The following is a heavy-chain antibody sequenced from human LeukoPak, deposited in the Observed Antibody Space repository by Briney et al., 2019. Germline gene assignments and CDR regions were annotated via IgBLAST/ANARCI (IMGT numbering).Heavy chain of an antibody. J-gene: IGHJ4*02. CDR1: GGTFSSYA. CDR2: IIPIFGTA. CDR3: AILRGSNYFDY. D-gene: IGHD3-10*01. V-gene: IGHV1-69*13. Sequence: ASVKVSCKASGGTFSSYAISWVRQAPGQGLEWMGGIIPIFGTANYAQKFQGRVTITADESTSTAYMELSNLRSEDTAVYYCAILRGSNYFDYWGQGTLVTVSS.